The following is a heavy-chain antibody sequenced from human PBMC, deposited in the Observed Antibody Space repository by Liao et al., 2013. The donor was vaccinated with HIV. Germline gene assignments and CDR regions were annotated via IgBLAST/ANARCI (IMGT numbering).Heavy chain of an antibody. CDR2: IYYSGSI. CDR1: GGSISSDDYY. CDR3: ARGEYSSSSIDY. D-gene: IGHD6-6*01. J-gene: IGHJ4*02. V-gene: IGHV4-30-4*08. Sequence: QVQLQESGPGLVKPSQTLSLTCTVSGGSISSDDYYWSWIRQPPGKGLEWIGYIYYSGSIYYNPSLKSRVTISVDTSKNQFSLKLSSVTAADTAVYYCARGEYSSSSIDYWGQGTLVTVSS.